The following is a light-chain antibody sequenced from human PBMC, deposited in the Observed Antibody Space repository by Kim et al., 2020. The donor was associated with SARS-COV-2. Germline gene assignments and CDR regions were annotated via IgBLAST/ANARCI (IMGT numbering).Light chain of an antibody. CDR1: KLGDKY. Sequence: SYELTQPPSVSVSPGQTASITCSGDKLGDKYACWYQQKPGQSPVLVIYQDSKRPSGIPERFSGSNSGNTATLTISGTQAMDEADYYCQAWDSSTAIRVFGGGTQLTVL. J-gene: IGLJ3*02. CDR3: QAWDSSTAIRV. CDR2: QDS. V-gene: IGLV3-1*01.